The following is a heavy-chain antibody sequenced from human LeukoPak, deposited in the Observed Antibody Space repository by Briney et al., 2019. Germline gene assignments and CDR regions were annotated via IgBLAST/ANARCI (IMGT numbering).Heavy chain of an antibody. J-gene: IGHJ6*02. D-gene: IGHD4-11*01. Sequence: SQTLSLTCAVSGGSISSGGYSWSWIRQPPGKGLEWIGYIYHSGSTHYNPSLKSRVTISVDRSKNQFSLKLSSVTAADTAVYYCARGNSNYYYYGMDVWGQGTMVTVSS. CDR2: IYHSGST. CDR1: GGSISSGGYS. CDR3: ARGNSNYYYYGMDV. V-gene: IGHV4-30-2*01.